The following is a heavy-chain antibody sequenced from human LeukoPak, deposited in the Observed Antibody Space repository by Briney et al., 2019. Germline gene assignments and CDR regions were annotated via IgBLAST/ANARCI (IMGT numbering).Heavy chain of an antibody. V-gene: IGHV3-7*03. CDR3: ATAPIGNYYGWRSAFDI. CDR1: GFTFSSYW. J-gene: IGHJ3*02. CDR2: IKQDGSEK. Sequence: GGSLRLSCAASGFTFSSYWMSWVRQAPGKGLEWVANIKQDGSEKYYVDSVKGRFTISRDNAKNSLYLQMNSLRAEDTALYYCATAPIGNYYGWRSAFDIWGQGTMVTVSS. D-gene: IGHD3-10*01.